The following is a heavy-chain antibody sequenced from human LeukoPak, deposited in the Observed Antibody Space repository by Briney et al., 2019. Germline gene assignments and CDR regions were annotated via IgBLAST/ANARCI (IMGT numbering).Heavy chain of an antibody. D-gene: IGHD3-3*01. CDR1: GGSISSSSYY. CDR2: IYYSGST. CDR3: ARGNVLRFLEGPQEDAFDI. V-gene: IGHV4-39*07. Sequence: SETLSLTCTVSGGSISSSSYYWGWIRQPPGKGLEWIGSIYYSGSTYYNPSLKSRVTILVDTSRNQFSLKLSSVTAADTAVYYCARGNVLRFLEGPQEDAFDIWGQGTMVTVSS. J-gene: IGHJ3*02.